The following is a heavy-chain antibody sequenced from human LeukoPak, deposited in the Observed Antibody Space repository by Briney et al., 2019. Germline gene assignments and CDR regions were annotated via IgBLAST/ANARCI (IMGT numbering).Heavy chain of an antibody. CDR3: ARSNWGSSDY. CDR1: GSTFSNYN. Sequence: PGGSLRLSCTASGSTFSNYNMNWVRQAPGEGLEWVSYISSSSSTIYYAVSGKGRFTIARDNAKNSLYLQMNSLRAEDAAVYYCARSNWGSSDYWGQGTLVTVSS. V-gene: IGHV3-48*01. CDR2: ISSSSSTI. J-gene: IGHJ4*02. D-gene: IGHD7-27*01.